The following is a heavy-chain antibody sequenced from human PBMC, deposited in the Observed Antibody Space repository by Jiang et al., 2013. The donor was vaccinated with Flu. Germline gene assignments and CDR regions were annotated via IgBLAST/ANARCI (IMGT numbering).Heavy chain of an antibody. D-gene: IGHD3-16*02. J-gene: IGHJ6*02. V-gene: IGHV1-18*01. CDR2: ISAYNGNT. CDR1: GYTFTSYG. Sequence: GAEVKKPGASVKVSCKASGYTFTSYGISWVRQAPGQGLEWMGWISAYNGNTNYAQKLQGRVTMTTDTSTSTAYMELRSLRSDDTAVYYCAREYYDYVWGSYRTENPYYYYGMDVWGQGTTVTVSS. CDR3: AREYYDYVWGSYRTENPYYYYGMDV.